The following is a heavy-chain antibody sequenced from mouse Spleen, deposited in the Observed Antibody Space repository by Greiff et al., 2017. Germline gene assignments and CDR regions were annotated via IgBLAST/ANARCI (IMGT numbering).Heavy chain of an antibody. CDR2: IDPSDSYT. Sequence: VQLQQPGAELVMPGASVKLSCKASGYTFTSYWMHWVKQRPGQGLEWIGEIDPSDSYTNYNQKFKGKATLTVDKSSSTAYMQLSSLTSEDSAVYYCARGSSGPFDYWGQGTTLTVSS. D-gene: IGHD1-1*01. CDR1: GYTFTSYW. CDR3: ARGSSGPFDY. V-gene: IGHV1-69*01. J-gene: IGHJ2*01.